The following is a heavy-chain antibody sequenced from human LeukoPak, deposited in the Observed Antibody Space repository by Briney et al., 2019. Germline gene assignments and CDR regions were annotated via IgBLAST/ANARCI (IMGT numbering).Heavy chain of an antibody. J-gene: IGHJ3*02. CDR2: IYYSGST. CDR1: GGSFSGYY. D-gene: IGHD1-26*01. V-gene: IGHV4-59*01. CDR3: ARDNSGSYFLRAFDI. Sequence: SETLSLTCAVYGGSFSGYYWSWIRQPPGKGLEWIGYIYYSGSTNYNPSLKSRVTISVDTSKNQFSLKLSSVTAADTAVYYCARDNSGSYFLRAFDIWGQGTMVTVSS.